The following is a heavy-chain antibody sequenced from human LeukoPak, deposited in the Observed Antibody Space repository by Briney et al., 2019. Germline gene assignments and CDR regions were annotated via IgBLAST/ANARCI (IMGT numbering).Heavy chain of an antibody. Sequence: ASVKVSCKASGYTFTSYYMHWVRQAPGQGLEWMGIINPSGGSTSYAQKFQGRVTITADKSTSTAYMELSSLRSEDTAVYYCARGYSYGKIDYWGQGTLVTVSS. V-gene: IGHV1-46*01. CDR3: ARGYSYGKIDY. CDR2: INPSGGST. CDR1: GYTFTSYY. J-gene: IGHJ4*02. D-gene: IGHD5-18*01.